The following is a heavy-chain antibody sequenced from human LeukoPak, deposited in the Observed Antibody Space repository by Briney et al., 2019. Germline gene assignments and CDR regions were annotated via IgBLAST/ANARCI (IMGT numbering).Heavy chain of an antibody. CDR3: ASSPVGYDILTGYPGG. CDR2: ISGSGGST. J-gene: IGHJ4*02. D-gene: IGHD3-9*01. V-gene: IGHV3-23*01. Sequence: GGSLRLSCAASGFTFSSYAMSWVRQAPGKGLEWVSAISGSGGSTYYADSVKGRFTISRDNSKNTLYLQMNSLRAEDTAVYYYASSPVGYDILTGYPGGWGQGTLVTVSS. CDR1: GFTFSSYA.